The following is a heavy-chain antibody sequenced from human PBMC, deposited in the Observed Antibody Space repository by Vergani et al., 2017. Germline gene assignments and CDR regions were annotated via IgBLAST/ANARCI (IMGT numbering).Heavy chain of an antibody. CDR3: AREPPFLFGEDY. V-gene: IGHV3-21*01. J-gene: IGHJ4*02. D-gene: IGHD3-10*01. Sequence: EVQLVESGGGLVKPGGSLRLSCAASGFTFSSYSMNWVRQAPGKGLEWVSSISSSSSYIYYADSVKGRFTISRDNAKNSLYLQMNSLRAEDTALYYCAREPPFLFGEDYWGQGTLVTVSS. CDR1: GFTFSSYS. CDR2: ISSSSSYI.